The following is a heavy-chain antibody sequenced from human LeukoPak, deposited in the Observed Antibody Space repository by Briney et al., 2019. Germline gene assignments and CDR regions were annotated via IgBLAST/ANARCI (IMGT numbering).Heavy chain of an antibody. D-gene: IGHD3-3*01. CDR3: ARLPLRAEDEWLPRDY. J-gene: IGHJ4*02. CDR1: GYTLSELL. Sequence: ASVKVSCKASGYTLSELLVHWVRQAPGKGLEWMGGFDPDHGNIIYAQKFKGRVTMTEDTSTDTAYMELSRLRSDDTAVYYCARLPLRAEDEWLPRDYWGRGTLVTVSS. V-gene: IGHV1-24*01. CDR2: FDPDHGNI.